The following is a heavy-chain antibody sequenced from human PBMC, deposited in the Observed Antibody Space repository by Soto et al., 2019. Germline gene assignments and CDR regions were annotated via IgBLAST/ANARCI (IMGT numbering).Heavy chain of an antibody. D-gene: IGHD3-22*01. CDR2: IWYDGSNK. CDR1: GFTFSSYG. J-gene: IGHJ4*02. CDR3: AREVGSSGYYYDY. V-gene: IGHV3-33*01. Sequence: QVQLVESGGGVVQPGRSLRLSCAASGFTFSSYGMHWVRQAPGKGLEWVAVIWYDGSNKYYADSVKGRFTISRDNSKNTLYRQMNSLRAEDTAVYYCAREVGSSGYYYDYWGQGTLVTVSS.